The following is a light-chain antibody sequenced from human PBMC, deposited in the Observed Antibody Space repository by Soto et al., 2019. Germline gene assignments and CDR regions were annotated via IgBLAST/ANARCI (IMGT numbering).Light chain of an antibody. Sequence: EIVMTQSPATLSVSPGERATLSCRASQSVSSNLAWYQHKPGQAPRLLIYGASTRATGIPARFSGSGSGTEFTLTISSLQSEDFAVYYCQQYNNWPRSTYGGGTKVEIK. CDR1: QSVSSN. CDR2: GAS. J-gene: IGKJ4*01. V-gene: IGKV3-15*01. CDR3: QQYNNWPRST.